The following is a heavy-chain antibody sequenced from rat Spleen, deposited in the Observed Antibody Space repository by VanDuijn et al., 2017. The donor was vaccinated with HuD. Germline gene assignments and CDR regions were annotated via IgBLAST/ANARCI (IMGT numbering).Heavy chain of an antibody. CDR1: GFSLTRNG. D-gene: IGHD4-3*01. CDR2: MRYNGDT. V-gene: IGHV2-63*01. Sequence: QVQLKESGPGLMQPSETLSLTCTVSGFSLTRNGVGWVRQPPGKGLEWMGRMRYNGDTSYNSALKSRLSISRDTSKNQVFLKMNSLQTEDTATYYCARDVGGTGDYWGQGVMVTVSS. J-gene: IGHJ2*01. CDR3: ARDVGGTGDY.